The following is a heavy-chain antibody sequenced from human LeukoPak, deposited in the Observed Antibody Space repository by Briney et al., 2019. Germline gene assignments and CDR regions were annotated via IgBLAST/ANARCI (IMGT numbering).Heavy chain of an antibody. CDR1: GGSFSGYY. CDR2: INHSGST. Sequence: SETLSLTCAVYGGSFSGYYWSWIRQPPGKGLEWIGEINHSGSTNYNPSLKSRVTISVDTSKNQFSLKLSSVTAADTAVYYCARGPRGYYYYYYMDVWGKGTTVAVSS. J-gene: IGHJ6*03. V-gene: IGHV4-34*01. CDR3: ARGPRGYYYYYYMDV.